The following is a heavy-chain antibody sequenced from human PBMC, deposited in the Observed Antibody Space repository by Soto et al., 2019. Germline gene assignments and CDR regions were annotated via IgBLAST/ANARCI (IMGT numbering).Heavy chain of an antibody. J-gene: IGHJ4*02. Sequence: QITLKESGPTLVKPTQTLTLTCTFSGFSLTTTTVGVGWVRQPPGKALEWLALIYSNDDKRYSPSLKNRLTTTKHTSKNQVVLTRTDMDPVDTATYYSAHKNVYSYGSYYFDSGGQGTLVTVSS. CDR1: GFSLTTTTVG. D-gene: IGHD5-18*01. CDR3: AHKNVYSYGSYYFDS. CDR2: IYSNDDK. V-gene: IGHV2-5*01.